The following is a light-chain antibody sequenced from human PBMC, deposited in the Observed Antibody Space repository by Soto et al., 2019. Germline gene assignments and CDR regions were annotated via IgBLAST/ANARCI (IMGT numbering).Light chain of an antibody. CDR3: QQYNSYWT. CDR2: SAT. CDR1: QGIASF. Sequence: DIQLTQSPSFLAASVGDRVTITCRASQGIASFLAWYQQKPGKAPKLLIYSATTLQTGVSSRFSGSRSGPEFTLTISSLQPEDFATYYCQQYNSYWTFGQGTKVEIK. J-gene: IGKJ1*01. V-gene: IGKV1-9*01.